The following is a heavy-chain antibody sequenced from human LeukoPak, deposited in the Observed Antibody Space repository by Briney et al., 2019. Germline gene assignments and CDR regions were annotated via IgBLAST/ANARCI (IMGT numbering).Heavy chain of an antibody. J-gene: IGHJ4*01. CDR2: ICYSGSA. D-gene: IGHD5-12*01. CDR1: GXSISSYY. Sequence: SETLSLTCTVSGXSISSYYGSWIRQPPGKGLEWIGFICYSGSANYNPSLRSRVTISVDTSKNQFSLKLTSVTAADTAVYYCARTGVVATSYFFDYWGHGTLVTVSS. CDR3: ARTGVVATSYFFDY. V-gene: IGHV4-59*01.